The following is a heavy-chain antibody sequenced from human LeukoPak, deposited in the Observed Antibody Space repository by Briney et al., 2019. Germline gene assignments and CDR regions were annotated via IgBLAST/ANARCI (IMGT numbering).Heavy chain of an antibody. V-gene: IGHV3-15*01. CDR3: ITGRY. CDR2: IKSKIDDGTT. J-gene: IGHJ4*02. CDR1: GFTFSNAW. Sequence: PGGSLRLSCAASGFTFSNAWMNWVRQAPGKGLEWVGRIKSKIDDGTTDYAAPVKGRFTISRDDSKNTLPLQTNSLKIEDTAMYYCITGRYWGQGTLVTVSS.